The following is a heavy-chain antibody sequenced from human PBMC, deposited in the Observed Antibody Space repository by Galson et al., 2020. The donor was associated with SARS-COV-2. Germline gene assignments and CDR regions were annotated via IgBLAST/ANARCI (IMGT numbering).Heavy chain of an antibody. CDR3: AKSSGGGTNFDY. CDR1: GYTFTNYY. V-gene: IGHV1-46*01. Sequence: ASVKVSCKASGYTFTNYYIHWVRQAPGQGLEWMGIVNTTTGTTTYSQEFQDRVTMTRDTSTNTVYMELSSLSSGDTAVFYCAKSSGGGTNFDYWGQGTLVTVSS. J-gene: IGHJ4*02. D-gene: IGHD1-26*01. CDR2: VNTTTGTT.